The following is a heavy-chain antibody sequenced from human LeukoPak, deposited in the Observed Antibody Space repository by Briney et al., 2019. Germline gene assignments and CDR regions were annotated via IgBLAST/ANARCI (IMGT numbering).Heavy chain of an antibody. Sequence: PSEILSLTCNVSGDYITTTNYYWAWIRQPPGKGLEWIASVFYSGTTYYNPSLKSRVTISMDTSRKQISLRLTSVTATDTAIYYCARRSRLYRHETTGYHDSWGQGTLVTVSS. CDR3: ARRSRLYRHETTGYHDS. CDR1: GDYITTTNYY. D-gene: IGHD3-9*01. V-gene: IGHV4-39*01. CDR2: VFYSGTT. J-gene: IGHJ4*02.